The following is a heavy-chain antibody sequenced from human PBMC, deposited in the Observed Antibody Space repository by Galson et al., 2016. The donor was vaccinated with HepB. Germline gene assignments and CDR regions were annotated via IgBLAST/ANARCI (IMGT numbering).Heavy chain of an antibody. CDR3: ARQDRAGLVNF. D-gene: IGHD6-19*01. Sequence: ETLSLTCTVSGGSISSSSYFWGWIRQPPGKGLDWIGSIYYSGTTHYNPSLQSRVSISVDTSKNQFSLRLTSVSAADTAMYSCARQDRAGLVNFWGQGTMVTVSS. CDR2: IYYSGTT. V-gene: IGHV4-39*01. J-gene: IGHJ3*01. CDR1: GGSISSSSYF.